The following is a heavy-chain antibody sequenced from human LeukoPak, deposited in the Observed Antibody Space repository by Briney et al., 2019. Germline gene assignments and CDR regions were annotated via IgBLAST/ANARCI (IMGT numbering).Heavy chain of an antibody. CDR1: GGSINSGY. J-gene: IGHJ6*02. CDR2: MYYTGST. V-gene: IGHV4-59*01. Sequence: SETLSLTCSVSGGSINSGYWSWIRQPPGQGLEWIGYMYYTGSTNYNPSLKSRVTISLATSKTQFSLKLSSVTPADTAVYYCARVSVVYGMDVWGQGTTVTVSS. CDR3: ARVSVVYGMDV.